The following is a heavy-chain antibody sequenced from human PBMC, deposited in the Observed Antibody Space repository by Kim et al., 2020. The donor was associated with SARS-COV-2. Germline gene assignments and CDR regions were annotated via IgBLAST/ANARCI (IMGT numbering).Heavy chain of an antibody. CDR2: INHSGST. CDR3: ARGQHCSSTSCYYPRSGRFDY. Sequence: SETLSLTCAVYGGSFSGYYWSWIRQPPGKGLEWIGEINHSGSTNYNPSLKSRVTISVDTSKNQFSLKLSSVTAADTAVYYCARGQHCSSTSCYYPRSGRFDYWGQGTLVTVSS. V-gene: IGHV4-34*01. J-gene: IGHJ4*02. CDR1: GGSFSGYY. D-gene: IGHD2-2*01.